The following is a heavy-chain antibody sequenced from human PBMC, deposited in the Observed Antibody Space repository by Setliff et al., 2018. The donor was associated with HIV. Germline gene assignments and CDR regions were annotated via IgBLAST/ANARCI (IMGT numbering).Heavy chain of an antibody. Sequence: PSETLSLTCTVSGGSISSGDYYWTWIRQPAGKGLQWIGRIHTSGNTNYNPSLKSRVTISVDTSKSQFSLKLSSLTVADTAVYFCARGPVVGFDPWGQGTLVTVSS. V-gene: IGHV4-61*02. J-gene: IGHJ5*02. D-gene: IGHD2-15*01. CDR2: IHTSGNT. CDR1: GGSISSGDYY. CDR3: ARGPVVGFDP.